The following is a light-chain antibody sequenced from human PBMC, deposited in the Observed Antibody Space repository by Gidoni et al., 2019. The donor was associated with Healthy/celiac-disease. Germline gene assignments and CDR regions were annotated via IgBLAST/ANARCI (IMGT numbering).Light chain of an antibody. Sequence: EIVLTQSPGTLSLSPGERATLPCRASQSVSSSYLAWYQQKPGQAPRLLTYGASSRATGIPDRFSGSGSGTDFTLTISRLEPEDFAVYYCQQYGSSPLTFGGXTKVEIK. V-gene: IGKV3-20*01. J-gene: IGKJ4*01. CDR1: QSVSSSY. CDR3: QQYGSSPLT. CDR2: GAS.